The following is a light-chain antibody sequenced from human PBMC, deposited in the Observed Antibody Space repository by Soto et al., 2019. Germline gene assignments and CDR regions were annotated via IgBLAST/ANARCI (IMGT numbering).Light chain of an antibody. CDR1: QDISNY. CDR3: KKYNSAPLT. V-gene: IGKV1-27*01. J-gene: IGKJ1*01. Sequence: DIQMTQSPSSLFASVGDRVIITCRASQDISNYLAWYQQKPGKVPKLLIYAASTLQSGVPSRFSGSGSGTDFTLTISSPQPEDVATYYCKKYNSAPLTFGQGTTGDIK. CDR2: AAS.